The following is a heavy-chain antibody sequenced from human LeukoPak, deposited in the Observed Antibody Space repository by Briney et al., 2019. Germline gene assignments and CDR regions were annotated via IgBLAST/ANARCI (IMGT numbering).Heavy chain of an antibody. CDR1: DGSFSGYY. CDR3: ARYSSMTSRNRPIDP. V-gene: IGHV4-34*01. J-gene: IGHJ5*02. Sequence: PSETLSLTCAVYDGSFSGYYWSWIHQPPGKGLEWIGEINHSGSTNHNPSLKSRVTISVDTSKNQFSLKLSSMTAADTAVYYCARYSSMTSRNRPIDPWGQGTLVTVSS. D-gene: IGHD2-2*01. CDR2: INHSGST.